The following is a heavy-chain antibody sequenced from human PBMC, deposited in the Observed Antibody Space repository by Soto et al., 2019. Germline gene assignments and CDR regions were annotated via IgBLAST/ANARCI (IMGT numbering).Heavy chain of an antibody. CDR1: GYTFTSYG. CDR2: ISAYNGNT. CDR3: ARDYRYSGYDWDYYYYMDV. Sequence: ASVKVSCKASGYTFTSYGISWVRQAPGQGLEWMGWISAYNGNTNYAQKLQGRVTISVDTSKNQFSLKLSSVTAADTAVYYCARDYRYSGYDWDYYYYMDVWGKGTTVTVSS. D-gene: IGHD5-12*01. V-gene: IGHV1-18*01. J-gene: IGHJ6*03.